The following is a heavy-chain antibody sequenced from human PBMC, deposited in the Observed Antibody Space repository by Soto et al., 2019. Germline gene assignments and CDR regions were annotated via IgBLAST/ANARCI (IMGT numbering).Heavy chain of an antibody. Sequence: QVQLVQSGTEVKKPGSSVNVSCKASGGTFRNYPINWVRQAPGQGLEWMGSIFPLTDIPDYAQNFQARLTISEHKSARTAYMELCILTSDDTAMYFCSXGXXXVLNXFESWGQGSLVTVSS. V-gene: IGHV1-69*02. CDR1: GGTFRNYP. J-gene: IGHJ4*02. CDR2: IFPLTDIP. CDR3: SXGXXXVLNXFES.